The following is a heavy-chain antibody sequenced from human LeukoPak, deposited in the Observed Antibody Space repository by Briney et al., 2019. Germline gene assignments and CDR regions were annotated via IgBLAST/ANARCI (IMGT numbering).Heavy chain of an antibody. V-gene: IGHV4-59*01. CDR2: IYYSGST. J-gene: IGHJ4*02. CDR3: ASGSIVGVLWA. CDR1: GGSISSFH. Sequence: SETLSLTCTVSGGSISSFHWSWIRQPPGKGLEWIGYIYYSGSTNYNPSLKSRVTMSVDTSKNQFSLKLSSVTAADTAVYYCASGSIVGVLWAWGQGTLVTVSS. D-gene: IGHD1-26*01.